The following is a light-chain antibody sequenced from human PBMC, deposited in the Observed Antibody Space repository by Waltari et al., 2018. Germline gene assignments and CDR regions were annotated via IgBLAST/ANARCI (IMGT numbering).Light chain of an antibody. J-gene: IGKJ1*01. CDR3: QQLRT. Sequence: DIQMTQSPSTLSASLGDRGTITCRSSQTLSRWLAWYQQNPGKAPKLLIYDAPNLETGVPSRFSGSRSGTEFTLTISGLQADDFASYYCQQLRTFGQGTKVEI. CDR1: QTLSRW. V-gene: IGKV1-5*01. CDR2: DAP.